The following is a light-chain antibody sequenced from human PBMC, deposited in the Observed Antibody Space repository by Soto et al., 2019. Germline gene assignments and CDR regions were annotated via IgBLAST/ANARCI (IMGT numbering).Light chain of an antibody. Sequence: EIVLTQSPGTLSLSPGERATLSCRASQDVDSNFLAWYQQRPGQAPRLLIYGSSRRATDIPDRFSGSGSGTDFTLTISRVGPEDIAVYFCHQYYSSITFGGGTKVEV. CDR3: HQYYSSIT. CDR2: GSS. V-gene: IGKV3-20*01. J-gene: IGKJ4*01. CDR1: QDVDSNF.